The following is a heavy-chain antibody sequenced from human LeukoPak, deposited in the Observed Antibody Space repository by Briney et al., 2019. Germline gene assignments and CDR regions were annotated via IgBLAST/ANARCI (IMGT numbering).Heavy chain of an antibody. J-gene: IGHJ6*02. CDR1: GYSFTNYH. D-gene: IGHD5-18*01. Sequence: ASVKVSCKASGYSFTNYHMHWVRQAPGQGLEWMGIINPSGGSTTYAQKFQGRVTMTRDTSTSTVYMELSSLRSEDTAVYYCARETRDTAMGYYYGMDVWGQGNTVTVSS. V-gene: IGHV1-46*01. CDR3: ARETRDTAMGYYYGMDV. CDR2: INPSGGST.